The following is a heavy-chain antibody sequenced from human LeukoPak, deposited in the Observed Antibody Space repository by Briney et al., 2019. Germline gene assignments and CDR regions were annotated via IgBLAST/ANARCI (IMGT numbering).Heavy chain of an antibody. CDR2: IYYSGTT. CDR1: GGSISSSSFY. J-gene: IGHJ5*02. CDR3: ARRGYSNYIPRGWFDP. Sequence: SETLSLTCTVSGGSISSSSFYWGWIRQPPGKGLEWIGSIYYSGTTYYNPSLKSRVTMSVDTPKNQFSLKLTSVTAADTAVFYCARRGYSNYIPRGWFDPWGQGTLVTVSS. D-gene: IGHD4-11*01. V-gene: IGHV4-39*07.